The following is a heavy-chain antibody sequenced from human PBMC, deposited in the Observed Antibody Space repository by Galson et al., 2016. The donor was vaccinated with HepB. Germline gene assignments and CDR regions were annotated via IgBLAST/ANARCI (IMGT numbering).Heavy chain of an antibody. CDR1: GFTFNTYN. Sequence: SLRLSCAASGFTFNTYNMNWVRQTPGKGLELVSSITSSSSYIYYTDSVKGRFTISRDNAKNSLYLQMNSLRAEDTAIYYCAKDRGDYIWGTYRYTRDAFDVWGQGTMVAVSS. CDR3: AKDRGDYIWGTYRYTRDAFDV. D-gene: IGHD3-16*02. V-gene: IGHV3-21*01. CDR2: ITSSSSYI. J-gene: IGHJ3*01.